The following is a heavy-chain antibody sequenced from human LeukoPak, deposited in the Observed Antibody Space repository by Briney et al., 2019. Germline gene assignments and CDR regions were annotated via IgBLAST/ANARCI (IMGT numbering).Heavy chain of an antibody. D-gene: IGHD3-9*01. CDR1: GFSLSTSGEG. CDR3: AHKYYDILTGYSPWFDP. CDR2: IYWDDDK. J-gene: IGHJ5*02. Sequence: SGPTLVKPTQTLTLTCTFSGFSLSTSGEGVGWIRQPPGKALEWLALIYWDDDKRYSPSLKSRLTITKDTSKNQVVLTMTNMDPVDTATYYCAHKYYDILTGYSPWFDPWGQGTLVTVSS. V-gene: IGHV2-5*02.